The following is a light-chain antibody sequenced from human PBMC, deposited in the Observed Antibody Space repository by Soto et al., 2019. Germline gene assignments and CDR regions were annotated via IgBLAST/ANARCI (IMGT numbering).Light chain of an antibody. CDR2: DVS. Sequence: QSALTQPASVSGSPGQSITISCTGTSSDLGDYNYLSWYQQHPGEAPQLMIYDVSNRASGVSDRFSGSKSGSTASLTISGLQHEDEADYYCTSYRGTGLPVFGGGTKLTVL. CDR1: SSDLGDYNY. J-gene: IGLJ2*01. CDR3: TSYRGTGLPV. V-gene: IGLV2-14*03.